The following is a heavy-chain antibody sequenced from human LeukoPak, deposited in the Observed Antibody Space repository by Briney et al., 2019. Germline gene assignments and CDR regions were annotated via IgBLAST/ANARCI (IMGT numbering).Heavy chain of an antibody. CDR1: GGSISSGGYY. Sequence: SETLSLTCTVSGGSISSGGYYWSWIRQHPGKGLEWIGHIHHSGSSYYNPSLKSRVIISVDTSKNQFSLKLNSVTAADTAVYYCANYGSGSYRFDPWGQGTLVTVSS. CDR3: ANYGSGSYRFDP. CDR2: IHHSGSS. V-gene: IGHV4-31*03. D-gene: IGHD3-10*01. J-gene: IGHJ5*02.